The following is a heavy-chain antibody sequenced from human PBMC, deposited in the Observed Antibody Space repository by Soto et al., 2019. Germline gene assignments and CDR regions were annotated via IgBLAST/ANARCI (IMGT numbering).Heavy chain of an antibody. CDR1: GGSISSSSYS. CDR2: IYYSGST. J-gene: IGHJ4*02. V-gene: IGHV4-39*01. Sequence: PSETLSLTCTVSGGSISSSSYSWGWIRQPPGKGLEWIGSIYYSGSTYYNPSLKSRVTISVDTSKNQFSLKLSSVTAADTAVYYCARWVLGMIVVVTKYYFDYWGQGTLVTVSS. CDR3: ARWVLGMIVVVTKYYFDY. D-gene: IGHD3-22*01.